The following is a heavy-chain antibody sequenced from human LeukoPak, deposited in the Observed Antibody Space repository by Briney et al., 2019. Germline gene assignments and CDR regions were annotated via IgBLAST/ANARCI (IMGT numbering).Heavy chain of an antibody. CDR1: GFTFSSYG. CDR2: ISYDGSNK. J-gene: IGHJ5*02. D-gene: IGHD2-15*01. Sequence: GGSLRLSCAASGFTFSSYGMHWVRQAPGKGLEWVAVISYDGSNKYYADSVKGRFTISRDNSNNTLYLQMNSLRGEDTAVYYCAREKCSCGLGCFDPWGQGTLVTVSS. V-gene: IGHV3-30*03. CDR3: AREKCSCGLGCFDP.